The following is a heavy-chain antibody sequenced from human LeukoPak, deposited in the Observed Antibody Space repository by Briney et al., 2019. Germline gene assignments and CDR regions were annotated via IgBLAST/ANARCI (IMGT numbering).Heavy chain of an antibody. V-gene: IGHV1-46*01. D-gene: IGHD1-26*01. CDR1: GYTFTSYY. J-gene: IGHJ4*02. CDR2: INPSGGIT. CDR3: ALVGDTGSVDY. Sequence: ASVTVSCKASGYTFTSYYMHWVRQAPGQGLEWMGIINPSGGITNYAQKFQGRATMTRDTSTSTVYMELSSLRSEDTAVYYCALVGDTGSVDYWGQGTLVTVSS.